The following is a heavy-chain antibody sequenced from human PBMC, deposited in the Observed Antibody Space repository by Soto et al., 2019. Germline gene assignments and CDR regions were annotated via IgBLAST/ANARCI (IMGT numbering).Heavy chain of an antibody. V-gene: IGHV3-21*01. J-gene: IGHJ4*02. D-gene: IGHD1-26*01. CDR3: ARPYSGSYSFDY. Sequence: GGSLRLSCAASGFPFSSYNMNWVRQAPGKGLEWVSSISSTTSDIYYADSVKGRFTISRDNAKNSLYLHMHTLRAGDTAVYYCARPYSGSYSFDYWGQGTLVTVSS. CDR2: ISSTTSDI. CDR1: GFPFSSYN.